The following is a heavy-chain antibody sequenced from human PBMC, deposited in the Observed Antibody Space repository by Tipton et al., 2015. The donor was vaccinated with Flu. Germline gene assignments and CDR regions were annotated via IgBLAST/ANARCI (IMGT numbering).Heavy chain of an antibody. CDR3: AKISGARIGYFDN. CDR2: ISAGGGST. CDR1: GFTFSSYA. J-gene: IGHJ4*02. V-gene: IGHV3-23*01. Sequence: GSLRLSCAASGFTFSSYAMSWVRQAPGKGLEWVSAISAGGGSTYYADSVKGRFTISRDNSKITLYLQMNSLRAEDTAVYYCAKISGARIGYFDNWGQGTLVTVSS. D-gene: IGHD6-19*01.